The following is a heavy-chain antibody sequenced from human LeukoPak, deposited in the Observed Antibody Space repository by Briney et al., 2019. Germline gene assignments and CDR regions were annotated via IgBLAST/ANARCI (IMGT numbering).Heavy chain of an antibody. CDR2: IYYSGST. CDR1: GFSISSYY. Sequence: PWETLSLSCTASGFSISSYYRSWIRQAPGKGLEWIGYIYYSGSTNYNASLKSRVTISKDNSSNQLSLKLTSVTAADTAAYYCARPGRGGGSFYYTDVWGKGTTVTISS. J-gene: IGHJ6*03. V-gene: IGHV4-59*12. CDR3: ARPGRGGGSFYYTDV. D-gene: IGHD1-26*01.